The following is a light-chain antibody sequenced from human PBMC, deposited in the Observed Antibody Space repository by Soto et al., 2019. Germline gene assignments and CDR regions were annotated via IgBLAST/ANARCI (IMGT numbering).Light chain of an antibody. J-gene: IGKJ5*01. CDR3: QQLNSFPIT. CDR1: QSITTY. CDR2: AAS. Sequence: DIHMTLSASSLPASVAARVTITCRASQSITTYLNWYRQKPGRAPKLLIYAASTLQSGVPSRFSGSGSGTEFNLTITSLQTEDFATYYCQQLNSFPITFGQGTRLEIK. V-gene: IGKV1-9*01.